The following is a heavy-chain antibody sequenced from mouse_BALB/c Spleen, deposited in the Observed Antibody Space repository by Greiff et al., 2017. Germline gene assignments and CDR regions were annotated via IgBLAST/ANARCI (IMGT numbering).Heavy chain of an antibody. V-gene: IGHV2-9*02. CDR2: IWAGGST. CDR1: GFSLTSYG. D-gene: IGHD4-1*01. J-gene: IGHJ2*01. CDR3: ARARTAHFDY. Sequence: VKLMESGPGLVAPSQSLSITCTVSGFSLTSYGVHWVRQPPGKGLEWLGVIWAGGSTNYNSALMSRLSISKDNSKSQVFLKMNSLQTDDTAMYYCARARTAHFDYWGQGTTLTVSS.